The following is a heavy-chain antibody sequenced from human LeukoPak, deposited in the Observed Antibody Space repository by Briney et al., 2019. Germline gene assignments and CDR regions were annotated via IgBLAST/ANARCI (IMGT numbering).Heavy chain of an antibody. V-gene: IGHV3-21*01. J-gene: IGHJ4*02. D-gene: IGHD3-10*02. CDR2: ISGSRDNS. Sequence: TGGSLRLSCAASGFTFKNSAMSWVRQAPGRGLEWVSTISGSRDNSYYADSLKGRFTISRDNAKNSLYLQMNSLRAEDTAVYYCARGTMFPYYFDYWGQGTLVTVSS. CDR3: ARGTMFPYYFDY. CDR1: GFTFKNSA.